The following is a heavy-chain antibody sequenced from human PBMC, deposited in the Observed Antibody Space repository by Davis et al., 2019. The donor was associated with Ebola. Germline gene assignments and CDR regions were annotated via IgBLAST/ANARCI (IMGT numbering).Heavy chain of an antibody. CDR2: ISSSSSYI. CDR3: TDYYYYGMDV. J-gene: IGHJ6*02. Sequence: GGSLRLSCAASGFTFGSNTMNWVRQAPGKGLEWVSSISSSSSYIYYADSVKGRFTISRDNAKNSLYLQMNSLRAEDTAVYYCTDYYYYGMDVWGQGTTVTVSS. CDR1: GFTFGSNT. V-gene: IGHV3-21*01.